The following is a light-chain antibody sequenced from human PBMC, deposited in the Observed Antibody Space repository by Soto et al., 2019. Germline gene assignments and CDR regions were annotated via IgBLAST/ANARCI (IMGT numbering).Light chain of an antibody. CDR1: NIAIKS. Sequence: SYELTLAPSVSVAPGQTARITCGGNNIAIKSVHWYQQKPGQAPVLVVYDDGDRPSGIPERFSGSNSGNTATLTITRVEAGDEADYHCQVWDSSSDHRVVFGGGTKVTVL. CDR3: QVWDSSSDHRVV. V-gene: IGLV3-21*02. J-gene: IGLJ2*01. CDR2: DDG.